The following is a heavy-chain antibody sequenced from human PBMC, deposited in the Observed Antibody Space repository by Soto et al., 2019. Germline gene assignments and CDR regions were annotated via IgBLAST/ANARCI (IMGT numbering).Heavy chain of an antibody. D-gene: IGHD3-9*01. Sequence: GGSLRLSCAASGFTFSSYGMHWVRQAPGKGLEWVAVIWYDGSNKYYADSVKGRFTISRDNSKNTLYLQMNSLRAEDTAVYYCARDWDDILTGPGPFHYDAFEIWGQGTMVTVSS. V-gene: IGHV3-33*01. CDR2: IWYDGSNK. CDR1: GFTFSSYG. J-gene: IGHJ3*02. CDR3: ARDWDDILTGPGPFHYDAFEI.